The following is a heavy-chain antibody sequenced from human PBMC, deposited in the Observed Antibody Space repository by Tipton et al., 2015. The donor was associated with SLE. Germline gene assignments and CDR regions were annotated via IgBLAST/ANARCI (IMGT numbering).Heavy chain of an antibody. Sequence: TLSLTCTVSGGSISTSSFYWGWIRQPPGKGLEWIGNIHYRGTTYYNPPLKSRVTLSVDTSKNQFSLILSSVTAADTAVYYCARASYCSGGSCYWFDPWGQGTPVTVSS. D-gene: IGHD2-15*01. CDR3: ARASYCSGGSCYWFDP. CDR2: IHYRGTT. V-gene: IGHV4-39*01. CDR1: GGSISTSSFY. J-gene: IGHJ5*02.